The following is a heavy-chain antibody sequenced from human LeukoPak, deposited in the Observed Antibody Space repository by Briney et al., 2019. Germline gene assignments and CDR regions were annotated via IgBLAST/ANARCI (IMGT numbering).Heavy chain of an antibody. D-gene: IGHD3-16*01. J-gene: IGHJ4*02. Sequence: GGSLRLSCAASRFTISSYSMNWVRQAQGQGREWVSYISSSNSTIYYADSVKGRFTISRDNAKNSLYLQMNSLRAEDTAVYYCARDATGYAFDYWGQGTLVTVSS. CDR3: ARDATGYAFDY. V-gene: IGHV3-48*04. CDR1: RFTISSYS. CDR2: ISSSNSTI.